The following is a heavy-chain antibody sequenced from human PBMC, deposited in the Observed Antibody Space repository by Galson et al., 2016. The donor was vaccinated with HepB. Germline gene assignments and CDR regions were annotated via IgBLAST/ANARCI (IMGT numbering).Heavy chain of an antibody. CDR3: ARDRLAVAGWYFDL. Sequence: LTCSVSGGSIGSNNYYWGWIRQPPGKGLEWIGSIYYSGRTFYNPSLQSRVTISVDTSKNQFSLSLTSVTAADTAVYYCARDRLAVAGWYFDLWGRGTLVTVSS. CDR1: GGSIGSNNYY. V-gene: IGHV4-39*07. CDR2: IYYSGRT. D-gene: IGHD6-19*01. J-gene: IGHJ2*01.